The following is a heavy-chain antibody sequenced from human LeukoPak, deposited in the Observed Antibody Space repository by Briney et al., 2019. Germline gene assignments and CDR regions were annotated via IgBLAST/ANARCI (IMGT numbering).Heavy chain of an antibody. CDR2: ISYDGSNK. CDR3: ARDLAAAGVFDY. Sequence: PGRSLRLSCAASGFTFSSYAMHWVRQAPGKGPEWVAVISYDGSNKYYADSVKGRFTISRDNSKNTLYLQMNSLRAEDTAAYYCARDLAAAGVFDYWGQGTLVTVSS. D-gene: IGHD6-13*01. CDR1: GFTFSSYA. V-gene: IGHV3-30-3*01. J-gene: IGHJ4*02.